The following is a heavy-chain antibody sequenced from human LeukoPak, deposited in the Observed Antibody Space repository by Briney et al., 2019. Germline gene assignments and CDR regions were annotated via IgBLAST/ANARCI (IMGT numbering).Heavy chain of an antibody. V-gene: IGHV4-38-2*02. CDR3: VMYCSSTTCYTRAVDY. CDR2: MYYSGIA. J-gene: IGHJ4*02. CDR1: GYSIKRGHD. Sequence: PSETLSLTCTVSGYSIKRGHDWAWIRQPPGKVLGWIGCMYYSGIAYYNPSLKSRVTISEDTSKNYFSLKLSSVTAADTPVYYCVMYCSSTTCYTRAVDYWGQGTLVTVSS. D-gene: IGHD2-2*02.